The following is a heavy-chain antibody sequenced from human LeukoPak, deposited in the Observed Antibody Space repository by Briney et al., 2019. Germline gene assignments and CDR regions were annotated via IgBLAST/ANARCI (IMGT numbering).Heavy chain of an antibody. CDR2: MNPNSGNT. V-gene: IGHV1-8*01. CDR1: GYTFTSYD. CDR3: ARGPFTIFGVAHSTRDYYYYMDV. Sequence: ASVKVSCKASGYTFTSYDINWVRQATGQGLEWMGWMNPNSGNTGYAQKFQGRVTMTRNTSISTAYMELSSLRSEDTAVYYCARGPFTIFGVAHSTRDYYYYMDVWGKGTTVTVSS. D-gene: IGHD3-3*01. J-gene: IGHJ6*03.